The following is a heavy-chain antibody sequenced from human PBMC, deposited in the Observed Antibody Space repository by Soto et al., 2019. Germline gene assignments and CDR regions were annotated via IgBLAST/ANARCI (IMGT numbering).Heavy chain of an antibody. J-gene: IGHJ4*02. CDR1: GFALSTYW. CDR3: ARGDVAVPAALHY. D-gene: IGHD2-2*01. V-gene: IGHV3-74*01. Sequence: DVQLEESGGGLVQPGGSLRLSCAASGFALSTYWMYWVRQAPGKGLVWVSRMSGDGRTITYADSVQGRFTISRDNAKNTLYLQMDSLRADDTALYYCARGDVAVPAALHYWGQGTLVTVSS. CDR2: MSGDGRTI.